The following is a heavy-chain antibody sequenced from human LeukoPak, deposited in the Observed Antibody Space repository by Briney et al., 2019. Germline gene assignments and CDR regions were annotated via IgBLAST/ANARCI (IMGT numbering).Heavy chain of an antibody. CDR2: IYYSGST. J-gene: IGHJ4*02. D-gene: IGHD3-10*01. CDR3: AREWGGYGSGSYYNGTFFDY. Sequence: SETLSLTCTVSGGSISSYYWSWIRQPPGKGLEWIGYIYYSGSTNYNPSLKSRVTISVDTSKHQFSLKLSSVTAADTAVYYCAREWGGYGSGSYYNGTFFDYWGQGTLVTVSS. V-gene: IGHV4-59*01. CDR1: GGSISSYY.